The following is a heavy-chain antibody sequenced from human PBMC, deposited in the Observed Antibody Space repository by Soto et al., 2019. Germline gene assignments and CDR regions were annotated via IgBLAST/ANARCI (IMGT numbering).Heavy chain of an antibody. D-gene: IGHD3-22*01. V-gene: IGHV1-18*01. CDR1: GYTFTSYG. Sequence: QVQLVQSGAEVKKPGASVKVSCKASGYTFTSYGISWVRQAPGQGLEWMGWISAYNGNTNYAQKLQGRVTMTTDTSTSTAYMELRSLRSDDTAVYDCARWSRGGYYPSYFDSWGQGTLVTVSS. J-gene: IGHJ4*02. CDR2: ISAYNGNT. CDR3: ARWSRGGYYPSYFDS.